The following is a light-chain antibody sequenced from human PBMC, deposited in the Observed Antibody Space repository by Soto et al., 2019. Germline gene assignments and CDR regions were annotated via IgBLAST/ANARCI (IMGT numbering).Light chain of an antibody. CDR2: GNS. Sequence: QLVLTQPPSVSGAPGQRVTISCTGSSSHIGAGYDVHWYQQLPGTAPKLLIYGNSNRPSGVPDRFSGSKSGTSASLAITGLQAEDEADYHCQSYDSSLSGVVFGGGTKLTVL. V-gene: IGLV1-40*01. CDR3: QSYDSSLSGVV. J-gene: IGLJ2*01. CDR1: SSHIGAGYD.